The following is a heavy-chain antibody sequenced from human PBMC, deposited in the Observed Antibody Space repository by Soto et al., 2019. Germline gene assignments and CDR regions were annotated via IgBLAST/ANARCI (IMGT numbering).Heavy chain of an antibody. CDR2: INGDGSST. CDR1: GFTFSSYW. CDR3: ARELANWGSSDWFDP. J-gene: IGHJ5*02. V-gene: IGHV3-74*01. Sequence: GGSLRLSCAASGFTFSSYWMHWVRQAPGKGLVWVSRINGDGSSTSYADSVKGRFTISRDNAKNTLFLQMNSLRAEDTAVYYCARELANWGSSDWFDPWGQGTLVTVSS. D-gene: IGHD7-27*01.